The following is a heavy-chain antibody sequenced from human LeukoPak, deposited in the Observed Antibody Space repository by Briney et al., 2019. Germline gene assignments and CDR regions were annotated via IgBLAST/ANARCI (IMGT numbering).Heavy chain of an antibody. V-gene: IGHV1-46*01. J-gene: IGHJ4*02. CDR2: INPSGGTT. CDR3: AFRGWY. Sequence: ASVKVSCKAAGYTFTTYDFHSVRQAPGQGLEWMGVINPSGGTTSYAQKFQGRVTMTRDTSTSTVYMELSSLRSEDTAVYYCAFRGWYWGQGTLVTVSS. CDR1: GYTFTTYD.